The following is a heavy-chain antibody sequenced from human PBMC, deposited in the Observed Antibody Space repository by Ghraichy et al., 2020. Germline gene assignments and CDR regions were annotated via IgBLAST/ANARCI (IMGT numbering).Heavy chain of an antibody. CDR1: GFTFHNYW. Sequence: GGSLRLSCVASGFTFHNYWINWVRQAPGKGLEWVSGISSAGSQTYLADSVKGRFTISRDNSKNTVFLHMSSLRAEDTAVYYCAKDTAGLYYDGFGYYNYFHHWGQGTLVTVSS. D-gene: IGHD3-22*01. CDR2: ISSAGSQT. J-gene: IGHJ1*01. V-gene: IGHV3-23*01. CDR3: AKDTAGLYYDGFGYYNYFHH.